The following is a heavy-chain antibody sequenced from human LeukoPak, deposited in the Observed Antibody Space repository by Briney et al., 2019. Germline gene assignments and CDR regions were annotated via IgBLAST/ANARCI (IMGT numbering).Heavy chain of an antibody. CDR1: GYTFTSYD. CDR2: MNPNSGNT. V-gene: IGHV1-8*01. CDR3: ARVILRFLEWSGSYYGMDV. J-gene: IGHJ6*02. Sequence: ASVKVSCTASGYTFTSYDINWVRQATGQGLEWMGWMNPNSGNTGYAQKFQGRVTMTRNTSISTAYMELSSLRSEDTAVYYCARVILRFLEWSGSYYGMDVWGQGTTVTVSS. D-gene: IGHD3-3*01.